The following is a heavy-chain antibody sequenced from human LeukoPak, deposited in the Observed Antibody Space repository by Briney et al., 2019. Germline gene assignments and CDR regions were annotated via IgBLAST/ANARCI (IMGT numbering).Heavy chain of an antibody. D-gene: IGHD2-15*01. V-gene: IGHV4-30-4*07. CDR2: IYYSGST. CDR3: ARHHRRWNIVVVAAYFDY. Sequence: SETLSLTCAVSGGSISSGGYSWSWIRQPPGKGLEWIGYIYYSGSTYYNPSLKSRVTISVDTSKNQFSLKLSSVTAADTAVYYCARHHRRWNIVVVAAYFDYWGQGTLVTVSS. CDR1: GGSISSGGYS. J-gene: IGHJ4*02.